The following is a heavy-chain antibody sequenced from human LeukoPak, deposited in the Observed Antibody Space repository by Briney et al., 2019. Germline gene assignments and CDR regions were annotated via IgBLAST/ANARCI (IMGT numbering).Heavy chain of an antibody. V-gene: IGHV3-23*01. CDR2: ISGSGSIT. CDR3: ARAGNYFGDYDF. D-gene: IGHD4-17*01. Sequence: GGSLRLSCAASGFTFSSYAMSWVRQAPGKGLEWVSTISGSGSITYYADSVRGRFTISRDNSRNTLYLQMNSLRADDTAVYYCARAGNYFGDYDFWGQGTLVTVSS. J-gene: IGHJ4*02. CDR1: GFTFSSYA.